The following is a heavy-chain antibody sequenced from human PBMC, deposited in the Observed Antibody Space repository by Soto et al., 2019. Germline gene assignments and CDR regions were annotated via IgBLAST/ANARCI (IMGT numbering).Heavy chain of an antibody. D-gene: IGHD6-19*01. Sequence: ASVKVSCKASGGTFSSYAISWVRQAPGQGLEWMGGIIPIFGTANYAQKFQGRVTITADESTSTAYMELSSLRSEDTAVYYCARRSSGWSGGWALYYYYYGMDVWGQGTTVTVSS. V-gene: IGHV1-69*13. CDR1: GGTFSSYA. J-gene: IGHJ6*02. CDR2: IIPIFGTA. CDR3: ARRSSGWSGGWALYYYYYGMDV.